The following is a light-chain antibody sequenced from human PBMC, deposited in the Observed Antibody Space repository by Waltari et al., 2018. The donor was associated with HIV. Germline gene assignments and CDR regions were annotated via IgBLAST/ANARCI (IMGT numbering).Light chain of an antibody. CDR1: HSSLGNTY. J-gene: IGLJ2*01. V-gene: IGLV1-51*01. CDR2: END. CDR3: GTWDSNLNAV. Sequence: LTQPPSVSAAPGQRVTISCSGSHSSLGNTYVSWYQQLPGTSPTVIIYENDKRPSGIHDRFSAYKFGTSATLDITGLQVGDEGDYYCGTWDSNLNAVFGGGTKLTV.